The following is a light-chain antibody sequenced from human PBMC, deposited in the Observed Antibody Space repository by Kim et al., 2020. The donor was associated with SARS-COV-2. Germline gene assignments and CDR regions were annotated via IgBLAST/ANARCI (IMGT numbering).Light chain of an antibody. Sequence: DIVMTQSPDCLSVSLGERATINCKSSQSVLYSSNNKNFLAWYQQKPGQPPKLLIYWASTRESGVPDRFSGSGSGTDFTLTISSLQAEDVAVDYCQHWWTFGQGTKVDIK. CDR2: WAS. V-gene: IGKV4-1*01. CDR3: QHWWT. J-gene: IGKJ1*01. CDR1: QSVLYSSNNKNF.